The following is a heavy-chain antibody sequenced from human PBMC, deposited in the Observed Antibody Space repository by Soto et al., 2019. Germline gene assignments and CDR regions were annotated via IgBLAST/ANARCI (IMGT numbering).Heavy chain of an antibody. J-gene: IGHJ4*02. D-gene: IGHD6-19*01. CDR1: GSSLNNYW. Sequence: EVRLVESGGGLVQPGGSLRLSCGASGSSLNNYWINWVRQAPGKGLEWVANIKQDGSEKYYVDSVKGRFTISRDNAKNSVYRQLNSLRAEDTAVYYCPGGGGWTLVFWGQGTLVTVSS. CDR3: PGGGGWTLVF. V-gene: IGHV3-7*01. CDR2: IKQDGSEK.